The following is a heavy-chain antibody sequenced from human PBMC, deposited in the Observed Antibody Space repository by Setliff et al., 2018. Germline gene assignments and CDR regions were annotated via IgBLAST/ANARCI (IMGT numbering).Heavy chain of an antibody. CDR3: VKGSGFYDY. J-gene: IGHJ4*02. CDR1: GFAFASHN. V-gene: IGHV3-53*01. Sequence: LRLSCAASGFAFASHNMLWVRQAPGKGLEWVSLIYTGGSTHYADSVKGRFTISRDSSKNTLYLQMNNLRAEDTATYYCVKGSGFYDYWGQGAPVTVSS. CDR2: IYTGGST. D-gene: IGHD3-22*01.